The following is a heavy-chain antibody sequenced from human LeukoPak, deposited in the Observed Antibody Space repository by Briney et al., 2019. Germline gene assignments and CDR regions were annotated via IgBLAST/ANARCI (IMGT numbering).Heavy chain of an antibody. D-gene: IGHD4-17*01. CDR3: ARGLDYGDYWVPVYYFDY. Sequence: ASVKVSCKASGYTFIGYYMHWVRQAPGQGLEWMGWINPNSGGTNYAQKFQGRVTMTRDTSISTAYMELSRLRSDDTAVYYCARGLDYGDYWVPVYYFDYWGQGTLVTVSS. V-gene: IGHV1-2*02. CDR1: GYTFIGYY. CDR2: INPNSGGT. J-gene: IGHJ4*02.